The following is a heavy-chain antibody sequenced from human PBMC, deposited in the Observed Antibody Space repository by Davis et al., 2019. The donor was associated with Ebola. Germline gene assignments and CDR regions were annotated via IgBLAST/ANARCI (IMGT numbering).Heavy chain of an antibody. Sequence: PGGSLRLSCEGSGFSFGSQAMSWVRQAPGKVLDCVSVISTSGGSTFYADSVRGRFTISRDNSKNTLFLQMDSLGAEDTAIYYCAKDEYSSNWYGSDYYYGFDVWGQGTTVIVSS. D-gene: IGHD5-18*01. V-gene: IGHV3-23*01. CDR3: AKDEYSSNWYGSDYYYGFDV. J-gene: IGHJ6*02. CDR2: ISTSGGST. CDR1: GFSFGSQA.